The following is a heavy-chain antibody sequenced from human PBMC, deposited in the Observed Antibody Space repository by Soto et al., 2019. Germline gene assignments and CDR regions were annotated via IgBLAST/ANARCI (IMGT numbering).Heavy chain of an antibody. CDR1: GGSFSGYY. Sequence: QVQLQQWGAGLLKPSETLSLTCAVYGGSFSGYYWSWIRQPPGQGLEWIGEINHSGSNNYNPSLKSRVTISVDTSKNQFSLKLSSVSAVGTAVYDCARGHRRNYGEQGSFDYWGQGTLVTVSS. CDR2: INHSGSN. V-gene: IGHV4-34*01. D-gene: IGHD4-17*01. CDR3: ARGHRRNYGEQGSFDY. J-gene: IGHJ4*02.